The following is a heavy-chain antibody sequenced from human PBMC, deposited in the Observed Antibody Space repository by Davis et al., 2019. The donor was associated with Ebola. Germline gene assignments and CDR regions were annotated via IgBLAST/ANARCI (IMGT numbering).Heavy chain of an antibody. J-gene: IGHJ4*01. V-gene: IGHV1-46*01. Sequence: ASVKVSCKASGYTFTNYYMHWVRQAPGQGLEWMGLINPNDGRTIYAQKFQGRVTVTRDTSTTTVYMELSSLRSEDTAVYYCARDLPDDGLFDYWGQGTLVTVSS. CDR2: INPNDGRT. CDR3: ARDLPDDGLFDY. CDR1: GYTFTNYY. D-gene: IGHD5-12*01.